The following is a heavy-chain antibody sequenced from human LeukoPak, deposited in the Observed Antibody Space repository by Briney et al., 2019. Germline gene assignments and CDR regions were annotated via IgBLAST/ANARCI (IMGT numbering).Heavy chain of an antibody. CDR2: ISWNSGAI. D-gene: IGHD4-17*01. Sequence: PGGSLRLSCATSGFNFDDYAMHWVRQAPGKGLEWVSGISWNSGAIGYADSVKGRFTISRDNAKNSLYLQMNSLRPEDTALYYCAKDKYGDYTYYFDYWGQGTLVTVSS. J-gene: IGHJ4*02. V-gene: IGHV3-9*01. CDR3: AKDKYGDYTYYFDY. CDR1: GFNFDDYA.